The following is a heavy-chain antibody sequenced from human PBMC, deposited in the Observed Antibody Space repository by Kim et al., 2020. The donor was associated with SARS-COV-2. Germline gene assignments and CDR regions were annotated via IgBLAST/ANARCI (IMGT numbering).Heavy chain of an antibody. CDR1: GFTFSSYS. D-gene: IGHD6-19*01. CDR3: ARGYSSGWYMGSVDY. V-gene: IGHV3-21*01. Sequence: GGSLRLSCAASGFTFSSYSMNWVRQAPGKGLEWVSSISSSSSYIYYADSVKGRFTISRDNAKNSLYLQMNSLRAEDTAVYYCARGYSSGWYMGSVDYWGQGTLVTVSS. J-gene: IGHJ4*02. CDR2: ISSSSSYI.